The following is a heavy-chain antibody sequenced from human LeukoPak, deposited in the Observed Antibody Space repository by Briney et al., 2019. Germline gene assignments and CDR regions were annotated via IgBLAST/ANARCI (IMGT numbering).Heavy chain of an antibody. CDR1: GFTFSSYW. Sequence: PGGSLRLSCAASGFTFSSYWTHWVRQAPGKGLVWVSRIKADGSTASYADSVKGRFTISRDNAKNTLYLQMNSLRAEDTAVYYCAGPRPTLYYGSGGCAYWGQGTLVTVSS. D-gene: IGHD3-10*01. CDR2: IKADGSTA. CDR3: AGPRPTLYYGSGGCAY. J-gene: IGHJ4*02. V-gene: IGHV3-74*01.